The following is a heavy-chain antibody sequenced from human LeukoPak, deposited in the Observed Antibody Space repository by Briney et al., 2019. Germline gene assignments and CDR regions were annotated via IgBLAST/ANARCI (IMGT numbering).Heavy chain of an antibody. D-gene: IGHD3-16*01. Sequence: GGSLRLSCAASGFTFSGSAMHWVRQASGKGLEWVGRIRSKANSYATAYAASVKGRFTISRDDSKNTAYLQMNSLKTEDTAVYYCTSHPYYDYVWGSFYWGQGTLVTVPS. CDR1: GFTFSGSA. CDR2: IRSKANSYAT. J-gene: IGHJ4*02. CDR3: TSHPYYDYVWGSFY. V-gene: IGHV3-73*01.